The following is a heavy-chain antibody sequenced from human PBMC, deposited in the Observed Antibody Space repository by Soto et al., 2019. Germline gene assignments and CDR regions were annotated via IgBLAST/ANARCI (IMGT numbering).Heavy chain of an antibody. Sequence: SETLSLTCAVYGGSFSGYYWSWIRQPPGKGLEWIGEINHSGSTNYNPSLKSRVTISVDTSKNQFSLKLSSVTAADTAVYYCARGRGYCSGGSCYPRVDRKWWFDPWGQGTLVTVSS. J-gene: IGHJ5*02. CDR2: INHSGST. V-gene: IGHV4-34*01. D-gene: IGHD2-15*01. CDR1: GGSFSGYY. CDR3: ARGRGYCSGGSCYPRVDRKWWFDP.